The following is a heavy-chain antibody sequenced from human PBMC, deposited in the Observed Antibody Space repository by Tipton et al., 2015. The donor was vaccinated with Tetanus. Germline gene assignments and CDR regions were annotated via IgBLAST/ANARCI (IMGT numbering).Heavy chain of an antibody. Sequence: SLRLSCEASGFTLSRYWTHWVRQTPGTGLVWVSRINSDGSARSYADSVKGRFTVSRDNAKNTVYLQMNSLRAEDTAVYYCVREDIVLRIYAVLDLWDQGTLVTVSS. CDR1: GFTLSRYW. CDR3: VREDIVLRIYAVLDL. J-gene: IGHJ5*02. V-gene: IGHV3-74*01. D-gene: IGHD2-15*01. CDR2: INSDGSAR.